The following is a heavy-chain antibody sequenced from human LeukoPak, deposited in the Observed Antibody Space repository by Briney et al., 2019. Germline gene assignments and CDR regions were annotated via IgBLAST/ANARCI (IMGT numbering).Heavy chain of an antibody. J-gene: IGHJ5*02. D-gene: IGHD5-24*01. V-gene: IGHV3-53*01. CDR2: IYGGGKT. CDR1: GLTVTNSY. CDR3: ARVDGYYNWFDP. Sequence: GGSLRLSCAASGLTVTNSYMTWVRQAPGKGLEWVSVIYGGGKTYYADSVKGRFTISRDNSKNALYLQMNSLRAEDTAVYYCARVDGYYNWFDPWGQGTLVTVSS.